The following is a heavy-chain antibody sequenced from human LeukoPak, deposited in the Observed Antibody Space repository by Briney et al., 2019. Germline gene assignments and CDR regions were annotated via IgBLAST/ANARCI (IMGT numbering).Heavy chain of an antibody. Sequence: GGSLRLSCAGSGFTFSSYEMNWVRQAPGKRPEWISYISTSGINIHYADSVKGRFTISRDNAKSSLYLQMNSLREEDTAVYYCARGTTINNFDYWGQGTPVTVSS. CDR2: ISTSGINI. CDR1: GFTFSSYE. D-gene: IGHD4-17*01. V-gene: IGHV3-48*03. CDR3: ARGTTINNFDY. J-gene: IGHJ4*02.